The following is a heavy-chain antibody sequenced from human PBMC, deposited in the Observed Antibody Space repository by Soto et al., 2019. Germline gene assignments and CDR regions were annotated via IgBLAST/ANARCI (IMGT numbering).Heavy chain of an antibody. V-gene: IGHV4-38-2*02. D-gene: IGHD7-27*01. CDR3: AKDLTAAYNWFDP. Sequence: SETLSLTCAVSGYSISSGYYWGWLRQPPGKGLEWIGSIYHGGSTYYSPSLNSRVTLSIDMTNNHVSLILNSVTAADTAVYYCAKDLTAAYNWFDPWGQGTLVTVSS. CDR1: GYSISSGYY. J-gene: IGHJ5*02. CDR2: IYHGGST.